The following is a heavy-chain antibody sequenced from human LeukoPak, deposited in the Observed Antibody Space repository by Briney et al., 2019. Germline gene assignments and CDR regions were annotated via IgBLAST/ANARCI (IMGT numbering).Heavy chain of an antibody. CDR1: GVSHRGYY. J-gene: IGHJ6*03. CDR2: VNHEGDS. V-gene: IGHV4-34*01. D-gene: IGHD4-11*01. CDR3: ARGSNYVSVHYFDV. Sequence: SETLSLTCAVYGVSHRGYYWSWIRQSPEKGLEWIGEVNHEGDSIYSPSLKSRLTLSVDMSKNQFSLNLRSVTAADTAVYFCARGSNYVSVHYFDVWGKGTTVIVSS.